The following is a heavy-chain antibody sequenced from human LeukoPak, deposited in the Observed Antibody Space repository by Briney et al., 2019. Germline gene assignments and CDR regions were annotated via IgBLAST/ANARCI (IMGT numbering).Heavy chain of an antibody. CDR2: IYYDGTT. CDR3: ATSGVVLQTAFAS. J-gene: IGHJ5*01. V-gene: IGHV4-39*07. Sequence: SETLSLTCAVSGGSVSSSPYYWNWIRQPPEKGLEWLGAIYYDGTTYYSPSRKSRVTVSADTSSTQFSLRLASVPAADTAVYFCATSGVVLQTAFASWGQGALVTVSS. D-gene: IGHD3-16*01. CDR1: GGSVSSSPYY.